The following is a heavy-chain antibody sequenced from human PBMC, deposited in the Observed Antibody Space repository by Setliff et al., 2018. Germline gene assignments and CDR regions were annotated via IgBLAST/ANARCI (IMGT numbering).Heavy chain of an antibody. CDR3: ARDQGYCGSASCYAQLWFDP. J-gene: IGHJ5*02. CDR2: IYSSGST. D-gene: IGHD2-2*01. V-gene: IGHV4-4*08. Sequence: ETLSLTCTVSGGSISSYYWSWIRQPPGKGLEWIGYIYSSGSTNYNPSLKSRVTISVDTSKNQLSLKLSSVTAADTAVYYCARDQGYCGSASCYAQLWFDPWGQGTLVTVS. CDR1: GGSISSYY.